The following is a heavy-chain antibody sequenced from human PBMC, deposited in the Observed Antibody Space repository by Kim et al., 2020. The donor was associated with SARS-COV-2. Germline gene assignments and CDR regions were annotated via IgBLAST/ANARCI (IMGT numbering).Heavy chain of an antibody. CDR2: SNSEASCK. J-gene: IGHJ6*03. CDR1: GVTVSNYW. CDR3: ARPSSTSCPCYYMDV. V-gene: IGHV3-74*01. Sequence: GGSLRLSCAASGVTVSNYWMECVRQAPRKGLVWVSRSNSEASCKNYADSVKGRFTISRDNAKNTLYLQMNSLRAEDTAVYYCARPSSTSCPCYYMDVWGKGATVTVSS. D-gene: IGHD2-2*01.